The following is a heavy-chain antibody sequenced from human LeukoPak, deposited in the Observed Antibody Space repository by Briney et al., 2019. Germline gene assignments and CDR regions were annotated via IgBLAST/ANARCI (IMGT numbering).Heavy chain of an antibody. CDR2: ISSGTSTI. Sequence: GGSLRLSCAASGFTSSSSAMNWVRQAPGKGLEWVSYISSGTSTIYYADSVKGRFTISRDNAKNSLYLQMNSLRAEDTAVYYRARDVTYYGGDWFDPWGQGTLVTVSS. CDR3: ARDVTYYGGDWFDP. V-gene: IGHV3-48*04. J-gene: IGHJ5*02. CDR1: GFTSSSSA. D-gene: IGHD4-23*01.